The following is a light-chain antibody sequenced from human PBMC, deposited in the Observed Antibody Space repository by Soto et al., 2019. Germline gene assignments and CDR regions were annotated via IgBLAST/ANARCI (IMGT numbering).Light chain of an antibody. CDR2: GAS. Sequence: IVLTQSPGTLSLSPGERATLSCRASQSVSSSYLAWYQEKPGQAPRLLIYGASSRATGIPDRFSGSGSGTDFTLTISSLEPEDFAVYYCQQRSNWLITFGQGTRLEIK. V-gene: IGKV3D-20*02. CDR3: QQRSNWLIT. CDR1: QSVSSSY. J-gene: IGKJ5*01.